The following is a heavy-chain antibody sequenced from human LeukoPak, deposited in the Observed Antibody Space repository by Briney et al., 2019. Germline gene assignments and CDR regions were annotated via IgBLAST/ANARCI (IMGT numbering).Heavy chain of an antibody. CDR3: AKDLSCTNDICHGDFDY. CDR2: ISGSGGST. J-gene: IGHJ4*02. CDR1: GFTFSSYA. V-gene: IGHV3-23*01. Sequence: PGGSLRLSCADSGFTFSSYAVSWVRQAPGKGLEWVSSISGSGGSTYSADSVKGRFTISRDNSKNTLYLQMNSLRAEDTALYYCAKDLSCTNDICHGDFDYWGQGTLVTVSS. D-gene: IGHD2-8*01.